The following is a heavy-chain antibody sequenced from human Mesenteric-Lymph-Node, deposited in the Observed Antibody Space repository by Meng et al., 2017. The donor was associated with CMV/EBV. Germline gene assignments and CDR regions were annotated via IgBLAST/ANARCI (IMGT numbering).Heavy chain of an antibody. CDR1: GFTFSSYG. D-gene: IGHD3-10*01. V-gene: IGHV3-30*02. J-gene: IGHJ5*02. CDR2: IRYDGSNK. CDR3: ARDQYGSGTNWFDP. Sequence: GESLKISCAASGFTFSSYGMHWVRQAPGKGLEWVAFIRYDGSNKYYADSVEGRFTISRDNSRNTVYLLMNSLRAEDTAVYYCARDQYGSGTNWFDPWGQGTLVTVSS.